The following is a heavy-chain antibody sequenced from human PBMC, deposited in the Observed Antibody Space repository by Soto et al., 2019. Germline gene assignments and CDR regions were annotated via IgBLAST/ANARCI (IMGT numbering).Heavy chain of an antibody. CDR2: IIPVLVPA. Sequence: QVQLVQSGAEVKKPGSSVKVSCKTSGVPFNTFAISWVRQAPGQGLEYMGGIIPVLVPANYAQRFQGRVTITADKSTSTAYLELSNLTSEDTAVYYCARAAKRYFDYWGQGTLVTVSS. CDR1: GVPFNTFA. J-gene: IGHJ4*02. V-gene: IGHV1-69*06. CDR3: ARAAKRYFDY.